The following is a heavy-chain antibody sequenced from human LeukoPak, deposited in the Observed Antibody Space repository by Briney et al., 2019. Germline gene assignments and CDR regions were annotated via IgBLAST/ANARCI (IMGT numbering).Heavy chain of an antibody. J-gene: IGHJ5*02. CDR2: MNPNSGNA. Sequence: ASVKVSCKASGCTFTSYDINWVRQVPGQGLEWMGWMNPNSGNAGYAQKFQGRVTMTRNTSISTAYMELSSLRSEDTAVYYCARSGYNYPRGWFDPWGQGALVTVSS. CDR3: ARSGYNYPRGWFDP. CDR1: GCTFTSYD. D-gene: IGHD5-24*01. V-gene: IGHV1-8*01.